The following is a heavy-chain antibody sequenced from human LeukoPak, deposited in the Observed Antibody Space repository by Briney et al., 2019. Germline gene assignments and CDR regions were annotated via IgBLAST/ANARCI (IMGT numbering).Heavy chain of an antibody. CDR3: ARDRGEGQLLYDY. V-gene: IGHV3-21*01. CDR1: GFTFSSYS. Sequence: RGSLRLSCAASGFTFSSYSMNWVRQAPGKGLEWVSSISSSSSYIYYADSVKGRFTISRDNAKNSLYLQMNSLRAEDTAEYYCARDRGEGQLLYDYWGQGTLVTVSS. D-gene: IGHD2-2*02. CDR2: ISSSSSYI. J-gene: IGHJ4*02.